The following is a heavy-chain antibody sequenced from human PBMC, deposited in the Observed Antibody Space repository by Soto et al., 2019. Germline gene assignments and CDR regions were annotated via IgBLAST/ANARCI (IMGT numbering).Heavy chain of an antibody. CDR3: AREVMTSVTRGWFDP. CDR2: VYSGDIA. V-gene: IGHV4-31*03. CDR1: GGSLNSGGYF. D-gene: IGHD4-17*01. J-gene: IGHJ5*02. Sequence: QVQLQESGPGLVRPSQTLSLTCTVSGGSLNSGGYFWSWIRQVPGKGLEWIGYVYSGDIAYYNPSLQSRVTISLDTSKKQFSLTLTSVTAADTAIYSCAREVMTSVTRGWFDPWGQGTLVTVSS.